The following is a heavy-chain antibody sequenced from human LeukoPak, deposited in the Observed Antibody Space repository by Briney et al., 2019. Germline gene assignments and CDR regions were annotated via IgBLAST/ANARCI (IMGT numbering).Heavy chain of an antibody. V-gene: IGHV1-18*04. J-gene: IGHJ4*02. Sequence: GASVKVSCKASGYTFTSYGISWVRQAPGQGPEWMGWISAYNGNTNYAQKLQGRVTMTTDTSTSTAYMELRSLRSDDTAVYYCARDRFSRNQLLCCVLDFDYWGQGTLVTVSS. CDR1: GYTFTSYG. D-gene: IGHD2-2*01. CDR3: ARDRFSRNQLLCCVLDFDY. CDR2: ISAYNGNT.